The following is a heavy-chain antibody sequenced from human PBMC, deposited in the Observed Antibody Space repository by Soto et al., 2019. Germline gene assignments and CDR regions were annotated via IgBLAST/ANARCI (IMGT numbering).Heavy chain of an antibody. CDR2: IYYSGST. V-gene: IGHV4-31*03. J-gene: IGHJ2*01. Sequence: QVQLQESGPGLVKPSQTLSLTCTVSGGSISSGGYYWSWIRQHPGKGLEWIGYIYYSGSTYYNPSLKSRVTISVDTSKNQFSLKLSSVTAADTAVYYCARGIGIVGAESDWYFDLWGRGTLVTVSS. CDR1: GGSISSGGYY. D-gene: IGHD1-26*01. CDR3: ARGIGIVGAESDWYFDL.